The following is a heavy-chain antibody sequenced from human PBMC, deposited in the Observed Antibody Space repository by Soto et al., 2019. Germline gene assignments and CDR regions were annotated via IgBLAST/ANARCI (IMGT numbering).Heavy chain of an antibody. CDR2: ISGSGVST. V-gene: IGHV3-23*01. J-gene: IGHJ4*02. CDR3: AKGKKYRNRRPIDF. CDR1: GFTFSNYA. Sequence: PGGSLRLCCTASGFTFSNYAMIWVRQAPGKGLEWVSVISGSGVSTYYTDSVKGRFTISKDNSKNTLYLQMNSLRAEDTALYYCAKGKKYRNRRPIDFWGQGALVTVSS. D-gene: IGHD5-12*01.